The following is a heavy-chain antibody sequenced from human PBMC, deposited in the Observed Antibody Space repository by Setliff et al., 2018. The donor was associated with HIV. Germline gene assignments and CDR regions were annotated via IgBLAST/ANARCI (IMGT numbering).Heavy chain of an antibody. CDR2: IYSSGST. V-gene: IGHV4-61*09. D-gene: IGHD3-9*01. CDR1: GGSISSGSYY. J-gene: IGHJ4*02. Sequence: PSETLSLTCTVSGGSISSGSYYWNWIRQPAGKGLEWIGHIYSSGSTNYNPSLKSRVTISVDTSKNQFSLKLGSVTAADTAVYYCASYDILTGYYGHYFDYWGQGTLVTVSS. CDR3: ASYDILTGYYGHYFDY.